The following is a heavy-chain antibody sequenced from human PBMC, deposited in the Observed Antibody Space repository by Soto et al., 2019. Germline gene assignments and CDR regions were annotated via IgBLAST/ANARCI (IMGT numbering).Heavy chain of an antibody. D-gene: IGHD3-10*01. CDR3: TRGPRPSSVGTGAF. CDR2: ISDDGSRA. V-gene: IGHV3-74*01. CDR1: GFTFSMYW. J-gene: IGHJ4*02. Sequence: GGSLRLSCTASGFTFSMYWMHWVRQVPGKGPEWVSRISDDGSRADYADSVKGRFTISRDNAKNTLYLEMHVLRADDTAVYYCTRGPRPSSVGTGAFWGQGTPVTVS.